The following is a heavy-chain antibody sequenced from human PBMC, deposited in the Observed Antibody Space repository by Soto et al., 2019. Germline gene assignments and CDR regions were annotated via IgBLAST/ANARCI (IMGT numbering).Heavy chain of an antibody. CDR1: GGSIKNYF. D-gene: IGHD2-8*01. Sequence: PSETLSLTCTVSGGSIKNYFWSWIRQSPGKGLEWMGYVYSTVSTHYNPSLKSRLTMSVDTSKSHFSLRLTSVTTADTATYYCARADRFGVSISSLDLWGQGILVTVSS. V-gene: IGHV4-59*01. CDR2: VYSTVST. CDR3: ARADRFGVSISSLDL. J-gene: IGHJ4*02.